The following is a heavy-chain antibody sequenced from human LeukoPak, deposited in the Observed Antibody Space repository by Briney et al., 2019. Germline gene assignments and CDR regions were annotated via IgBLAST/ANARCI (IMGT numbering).Heavy chain of an antibody. CDR2: INHSGST. CDR3: ARARSKYGSGSYRSGHMDV. Sequence: PSETLPLTCAVYGGSFSGYFWSWIRQPPGKGLEWIGEINHSGSTNYNPSLKSRVTISVDTPKNQFSLKLSSVTAADTAVYYCARARSKYGSGSYRSGHMDVWGKGTTVTVSS. CDR1: GGSFSGYF. D-gene: IGHD3-10*01. J-gene: IGHJ6*03. V-gene: IGHV4-34*01.